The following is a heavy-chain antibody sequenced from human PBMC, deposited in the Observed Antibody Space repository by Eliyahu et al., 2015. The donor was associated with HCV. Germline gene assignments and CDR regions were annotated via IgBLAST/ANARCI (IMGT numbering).Heavy chain of an antibody. CDR1: GGSFSGYY. D-gene: IGHD1-26*01. V-gene: IGHV4-34*01. CDR2: INHSGST. Sequence: QVQLQQWGAGLLKPSETLSLTCAVYGGSFSGYYWSWIRQPPGKGLEWIGEINHSGSTNYNPPLKSRVTISVDTSKNQFSLKLSSVTAADTAVYYCARGRSGSYYRDAFDIWGQGTMVTVSS. CDR3: ARGRSGSYYRDAFDI. J-gene: IGHJ3*02.